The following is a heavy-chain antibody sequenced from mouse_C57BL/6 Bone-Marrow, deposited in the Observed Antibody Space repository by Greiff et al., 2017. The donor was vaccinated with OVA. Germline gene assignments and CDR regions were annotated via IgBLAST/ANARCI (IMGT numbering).Heavy chain of an antibody. CDR3: ARRLHGSSPMDY. D-gene: IGHD1-1*01. CDR2: IYPGSGST. Sequence: QVQLQQPGAELVKPGASVKMSCKASGYTFTSYWITWVKQRPGQGLEWIGDIYPGSGSTNYNEKFKSKATLTVDTSSSTAFMQLSSLTSEDSAVYYCARRLHGSSPMDYWGQGTSVTVSS. CDR1: GYTFTSYW. J-gene: IGHJ4*01. V-gene: IGHV1-55*01.